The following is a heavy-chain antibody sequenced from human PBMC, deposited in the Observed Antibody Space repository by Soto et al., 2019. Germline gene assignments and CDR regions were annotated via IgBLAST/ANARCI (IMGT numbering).Heavy chain of an antibody. V-gene: IGHV1-69*13. CDR1: GYTFSNYA. Sequence: ASVKVSCKTSGYTFSNYAISWVLQAPGQGLEWMGGIIPIFGTANYAQKFQGRVTITADESTSTAYMELSSLRSEDTAVYYCARGYSKAEGAFDIWGQGTMVTVSS. CDR2: IIPIFGTA. J-gene: IGHJ3*02. CDR3: ARGYSKAEGAFDI. D-gene: IGHD1-26*01.